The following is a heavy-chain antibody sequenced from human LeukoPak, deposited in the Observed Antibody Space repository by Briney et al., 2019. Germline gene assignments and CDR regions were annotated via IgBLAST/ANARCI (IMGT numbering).Heavy chain of an antibody. V-gene: IGHV3-53*01. CDR1: GFTVSGNY. Sequence: GGSLRLSCAVSGFTVSGNYMSWVRQAPGKGLEWVSLIYSGDTTLYADSVKGRFTISRDISKNTVYLQMNSLRAEDTAVYYCARESDSSGYYYSDYWGQGTLVTVSS. J-gene: IGHJ4*02. D-gene: IGHD3-22*01. CDR3: ARESDSSGYYYSDY. CDR2: IYSGDTT.